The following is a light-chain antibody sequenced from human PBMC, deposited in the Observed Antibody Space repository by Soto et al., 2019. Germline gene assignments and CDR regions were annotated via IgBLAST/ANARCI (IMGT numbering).Light chain of an antibody. V-gene: IGLV2-14*03. CDR2: DVS. Sequence: QSVLTQPASVSGSPGQSITISCTGTSSDVGGYNCVSWYQHHPGKAPKLMIFDVSNRPAGVSNRFSGSKSGNTASLTISGLQPEDEPDYYCSSYTTSNTRQIVFGTGTKLTVL. CDR1: SSDVGGYNC. CDR3: SSYTTSNTRQIV. J-gene: IGLJ1*01.